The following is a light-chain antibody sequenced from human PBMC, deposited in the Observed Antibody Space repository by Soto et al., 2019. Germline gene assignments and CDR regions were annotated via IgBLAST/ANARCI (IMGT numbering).Light chain of an antibody. J-gene: IGKJ1*01. Sequence: TVLTQFPGSLPLSPGERATLSCRASQIISNNYLAWYQQKPGQAPRLLIYGASSRATGIPDRFSGSGSGTDFTLTITRLETEVFAVYFCQQYGSSSSWTFGQGTKVEIK. CDR1: QIISNNY. V-gene: IGKV3-20*01. CDR3: QQYGSSSSWT. CDR2: GAS.